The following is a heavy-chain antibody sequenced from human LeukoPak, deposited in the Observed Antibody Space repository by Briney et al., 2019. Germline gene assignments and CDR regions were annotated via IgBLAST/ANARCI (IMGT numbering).Heavy chain of an antibody. D-gene: IGHD2-2*01. Sequence: QSGGSLRLSCAASGFTFSGYWIHWVRQAPGKGLVWVSRINTDGSSTSYADSVKGRFTISRDNAKNTLYLQMNSLRAEDTAVFYCARVGCNNTSCYESENWFDPWGQGTLVTVSS. V-gene: IGHV3-74*01. CDR2: INTDGSST. CDR3: ARVGCNNTSCYESENWFDP. CDR1: GFTFSGYW. J-gene: IGHJ5*02.